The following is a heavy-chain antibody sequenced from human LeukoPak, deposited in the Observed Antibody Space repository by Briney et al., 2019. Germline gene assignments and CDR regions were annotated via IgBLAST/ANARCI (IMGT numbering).Heavy chain of an antibody. CDR3: ARYTAMVAFHAHGFDI. J-gene: IGHJ3*02. CDR2: IHYSGST. D-gene: IGHD5-18*01. Sequence: SETLSLTCAVYGGSISSYYWSWIRQPPGKGLEWIGYIHYSGSTNYNPSLKSRVTISVDTSKNQFSLKLRSVTAADTAVYYCARYTAMVAFHAHGFDIWGQGTMVTVS. CDR1: GGSISSYY. V-gene: IGHV4-59*01.